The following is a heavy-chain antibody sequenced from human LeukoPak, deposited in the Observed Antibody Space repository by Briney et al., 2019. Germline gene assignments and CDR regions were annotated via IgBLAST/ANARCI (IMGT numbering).Heavy chain of an antibody. CDR3: ARGGPTVFEY. D-gene: IGHD4-17*01. V-gene: IGHV3-74*01. J-gene: IGHJ4*02. CDR1: GFTFSNYW. Sequence: QPGGSLRLSCAASGFTFSNYWMDWVRQAPGKGLVWVSRINSDGSITTYADSVKGRFTISRDNAKNTLYLQMNSLRAEDTAVYYCARGGPTVFEYWGQGTLVTVSS. CDR2: INSDGSIT.